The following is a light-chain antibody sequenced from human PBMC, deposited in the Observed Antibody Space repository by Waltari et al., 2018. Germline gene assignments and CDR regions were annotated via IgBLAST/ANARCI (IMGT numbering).Light chain of an antibody. CDR2: KAN. Sequence: QTVVTQEPSLSLSPGGTFTLTCAWSSGSPPITSYVIWYQQTPGQPPRTLMYKANFRSSGVPDRFSGSSLGNKAALTITGAQADDESDYYCLVYMGSGIWVFGGGTKLTVL. V-gene: IGLV8-61*01. CDR3: LVYMGSGIWV. J-gene: IGLJ3*02. CDR1: SGSPPITSY.